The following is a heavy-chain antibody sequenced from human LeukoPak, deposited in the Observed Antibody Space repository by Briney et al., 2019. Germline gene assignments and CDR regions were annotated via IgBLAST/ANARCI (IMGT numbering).Heavy chain of an antibody. CDR3: AKDKSVGSQDYGMDV. D-gene: IGHD1-26*01. CDR2: ISGSGSST. V-gene: IGHV3-23*01. Sequence: GGSLRLSCAASGFTFSNYVMSWVRQAPGKGLEWVSGISGSGSSTYYADSVKGRFTISRDNSKNTLYLQMYSLRAEDTALYYCAKDKSVGSQDYGMDVWGQGTTVTVSS. CDR1: GFTFSNYV. J-gene: IGHJ6*02.